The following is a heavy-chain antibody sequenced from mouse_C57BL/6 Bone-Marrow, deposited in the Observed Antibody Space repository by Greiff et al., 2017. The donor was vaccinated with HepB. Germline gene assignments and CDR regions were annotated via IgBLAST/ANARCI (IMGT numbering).Heavy chain of an antibody. V-gene: IGHV1-82*01. CDR3: ARSDHYYGSSLFAY. Sequence: QVQLKESGPELVKPGASVKISCKASGYAFSSSWMNWVKQRPGKGLEWIGRIYPGDGDTNYNGKFKGKATLTADKSSSTAYMQLSSLTSEDSAVYFCARSDHYYGSSLFAYWGQGTLVTVSA. CDR2: IYPGDGDT. J-gene: IGHJ3*01. CDR1: GYAFSSSW. D-gene: IGHD1-1*01.